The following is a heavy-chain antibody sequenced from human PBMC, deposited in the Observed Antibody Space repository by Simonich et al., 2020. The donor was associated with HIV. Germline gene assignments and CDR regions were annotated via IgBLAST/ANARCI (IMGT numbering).Heavy chain of an antibody. CDR1: GYTFINYY. D-gene: IGHD1-7*01. V-gene: IGHV1-69-2*01. CDR2: VDPEVGET. CDR3: AAVELGH. J-gene: IGHJ4*02. Sequence: EVQLVQSGAEVKKPGATGKISCKVSGYTFINYYMHWVQQAPGKGLEWMGLVDPEVGETRYAEKVQGRVTITADTSTDTAYMELGSLRSEDTAVYYCAAVELGHWGQGTLVTVSS.